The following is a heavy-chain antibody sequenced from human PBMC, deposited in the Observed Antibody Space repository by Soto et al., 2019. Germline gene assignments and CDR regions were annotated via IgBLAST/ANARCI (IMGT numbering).Heavy chain of an antibody. CDR1: GYTFTSYD. D-gene: IGHD3-9*01. Sequence: QVQLVQSWAEVKKPGASVKVSCKASGYTFTSYDINWVRQATGQGLEWMGWMNPNSGNTGYAQKFQGRVTMTRHTSISTAYMELSSLRSEATAVYYCARSVTYYDILTGYHTTYYFDYWGQGTLVTVSS. J-gene: IGHJ4*02. CDR2: MNPNSGNT. V-gene: IGHV1-8*01. CDR3: ARSVTYYDILTGYHTTYYFDY.